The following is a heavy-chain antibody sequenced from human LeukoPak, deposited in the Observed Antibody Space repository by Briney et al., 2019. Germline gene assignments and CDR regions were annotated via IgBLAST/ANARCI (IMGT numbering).Heavy chain of an antibody. V-gene: IGHV4-34*01. D-gene: IGHD3-9*01. J-gene: IGHJ4*02. CDR2: INHSGST. Sequence: SETLSLTCAVYGGSFSGYYWSWIRQPPGKGLEWIGEINHSGSTNYNPSLKSRVTISVDTSKNQFSLKLSSVTAADTAVYYYATAYDILTGYYYSRSPSFDYWGQGTLVTVSS. CDR1: GGSFSGYY. CDR3: ATAYDILTGYYYSRSPSFDY.